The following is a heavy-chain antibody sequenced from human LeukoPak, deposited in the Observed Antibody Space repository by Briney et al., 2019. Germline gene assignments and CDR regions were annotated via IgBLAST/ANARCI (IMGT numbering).Heavy chain of an antibody. D-gene: IGHD5-12*01. CDR1: GGTFSSYA. V-gene: IGHV1-69*04. CDR2: IIPILGIA. CDR3: ARLSGYSGYGHFDY. J-gene: IGHJ4*02. Sequence: ASVKVSCKASGGTFSSYAISWVRQAPGQGLEWMGRIIPILGIANYAQKFQGRVTITADKSTSTAYMELSSLRSEDTAVYYCARLSGYSGYGHFDYWGQGTLVTVSS.